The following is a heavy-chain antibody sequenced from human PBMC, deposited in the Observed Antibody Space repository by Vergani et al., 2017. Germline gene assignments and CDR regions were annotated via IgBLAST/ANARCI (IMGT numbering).Heavy chain of an antibody. D-gene: IGHD6-19*01. V-gene: IGHV3-23*01. J-gene: IGHJ4*02. Sequence: EVQLLESGGGLVQPGGSLRLSCAASGFTFSSYAMSWIRQAPGKGLEWVSAISGSGGSTSYADSVKGRFTISRDNSKNTLYLQMNSLRAEDTAVYYCAKLSLAVAGNLYFDYWGQGTLVTVSS. CDR1: GFTFSSYA. CDR3: AKLSLAVAGNLYFDY. CDR2: ISGSGGST.